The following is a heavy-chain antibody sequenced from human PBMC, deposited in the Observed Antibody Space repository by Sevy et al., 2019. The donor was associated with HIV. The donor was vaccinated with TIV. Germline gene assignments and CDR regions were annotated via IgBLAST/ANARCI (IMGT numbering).Heavy chain of an antibody. D-gene: IGHD3-10*01. CDR2: IWYDGTNK. J-gene: IGHJ4*02. Sequence: GGSLRLSCAASGFSISGYGMHWVRQAPGKGLEWVAVIWYDGTNKEYADSVKGRFTISRDSSKNTLYLQMNSLSAEDTAVYYCAKDRVSGSYYSGDFDYWGQGTLVTVSS. CDR1: GFSISGYG. V-gene: IGHV3-33*06. CDR3: AKDRVSGSYYSGDFDY.